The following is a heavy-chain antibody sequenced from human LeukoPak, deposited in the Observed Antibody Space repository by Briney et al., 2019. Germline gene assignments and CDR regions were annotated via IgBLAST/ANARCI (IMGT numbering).Heavy chain of an antibody. CDR1: GFTFSSYA. Sequence: GGSLRLSCAASGFTFSSYAMHCVRQAPGKGLEWVAVISYDGSNKYYADSVKGRFTISRDNSKNTLYLQMNSLRAEDTAVYYCARDNYYDSSGYYDYWGQGTLVTVSS. D-gene: IGHD3-22*01. CDR2: ISYDGSNK. J-gene: IGHJ4*02. V-gene: IGHV3-30-3*01. CDR3: ARDNYYDSSGYYDY.